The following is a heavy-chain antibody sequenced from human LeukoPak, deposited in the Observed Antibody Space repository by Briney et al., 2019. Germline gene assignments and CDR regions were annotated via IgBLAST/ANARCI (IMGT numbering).Heavy chain of an antibody. CDR1: GGSVSSGSYY. J-gene: IGHJ4*02. V-gene: IGHV4-61*01. CDR3: ARDSYYDSSGYYYYFDY. CDR2: IYYSGST. Sequence: SETLSLTCTVSGGSVSSGSYYWIWIRQPPGKGLEWFGYIYYSGSTNYNPSLKSRVTISVDTSKNQFSLKPSSVTAADTAVYYCARDSYYDSSGYYYYFDYWGQGTLVTVSS. D-gene: IGHD3-22*01.